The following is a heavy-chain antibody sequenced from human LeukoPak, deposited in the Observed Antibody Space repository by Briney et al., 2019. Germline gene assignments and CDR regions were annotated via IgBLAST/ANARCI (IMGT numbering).Heavy chain of an antibody. CDR1: GFTFSSYW. J-gene: IGHJ3*02. CDR2: INSDGSST. Sequence: GGSLRLSCAASGFTFSSYWMHWVRQAPGKGLVWVSRINSDGSSTSYADSVRGRFTISRDNAKNTLYLQMNSLRAEDTAVYYCARGYSSSSGAFDIWGQGTMVTVSS. D-gene: IGHD6-6*01. CDR3: ARGYSSSSGAFDI. V-gene: IGHV3-74*01.